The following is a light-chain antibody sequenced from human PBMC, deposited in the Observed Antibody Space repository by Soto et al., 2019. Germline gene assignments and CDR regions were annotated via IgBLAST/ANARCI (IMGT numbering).Light chain of an antibody. Sequence: DIQMTQSPSTLSASVGDRVTITCRASQSISSWLAWYQQKPGKAPKHLIYRASSLESGVPSRFSGSGSGTEITLTISSLQPDDFATYYCQQYNNYPWTFGQGTKVEIK. V-gene: IGKV1-5*03. J-gene: IGKJ1*01. CDR3: QQYNNYPWT. CDR2: RAS. CDR1: QSISSW.